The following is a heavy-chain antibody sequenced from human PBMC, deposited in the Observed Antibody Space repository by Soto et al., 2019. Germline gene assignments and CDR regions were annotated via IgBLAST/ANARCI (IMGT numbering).Heavy chain of an antibody. CDR1: GFAFSSYE. CDR3: ARERYCSSTRCYKDLDRYYYYGMDV. CDR2: ISSTGSTR. J-gene: IGHJ6*02. D-gene: IGHD2-2*02. V-gene: IGHV3-48*03. Sequence: GGSLRLSCAASGFAFSSYEMNWVGRAPGKGPEWVSYISSTGSTRYYADSVKGRFTISRDNAKNSLYLQMNSLRAEETALYYCARERYCSSTRCYKDLDRYYYYGMDVWGQGTTVTVSS.